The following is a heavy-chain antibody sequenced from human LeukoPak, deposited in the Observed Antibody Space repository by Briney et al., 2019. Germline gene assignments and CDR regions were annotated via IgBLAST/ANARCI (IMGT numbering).Heavy chain of an antibody. J-gene: IGHJ4*02. D-gene: IGHD3-16*01. CDR3: ARLSIRSGFDY. Sequence: KPSETLSLTCTVSGGSISSYYWSWIRQPPGKGLEWIGYIYYSGSTNFNPSLKSRVTISVDTSKNQFSLKLSSVTAADTAVYYCARLSIRSGFDYWGQGTLVTVSS. CDR2: IYYSGST. V-gene: IGHV4-59*08. CDR1: GGSISSYY.